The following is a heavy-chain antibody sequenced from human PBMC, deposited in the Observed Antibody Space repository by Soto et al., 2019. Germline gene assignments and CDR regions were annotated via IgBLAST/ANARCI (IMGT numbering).Heavy chain of an antibody. CDR2: INPSGGST. CDR3: ARGVVRGVKPGYYMDV. D-gene: IGHD3-10*01. Sequence: ASVKVSCKASGYTFTSYYMHWVRQAPGQGLEWMGIINPSGGSTSYAQKFQGRVTMTRDTSTSTVYMELSSLRSEDTAVYYCARGVVRGVKPGYYMDVWGKGTTVTVSS. J-gene: IGHJ6*03. V-gene: IGHV1-46*03. CDR1: GYTFTSYY.